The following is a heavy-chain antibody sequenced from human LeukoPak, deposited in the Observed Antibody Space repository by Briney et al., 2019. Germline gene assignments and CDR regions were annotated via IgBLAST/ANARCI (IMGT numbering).Heavy chain of an antibody. CDR2: IYCSGST. CDR1: GGSVSSGSYY. D-gene: IGHD5-18*01. V-gene: IGHV4-61*01. J-gene: IGHJ3*02. CDR3: ARVNTAMVRDAFDI. Sequence: PSETLSPTCTVSGGSVSSGSYYWSWIRQPPGKGLEWIGYIYCSGSTNYNPSLKSRVTISVDASKNQFSLKLSSVTAADTAVYYCARVNTAMVRDAFDIWGQGTMVTVSS.